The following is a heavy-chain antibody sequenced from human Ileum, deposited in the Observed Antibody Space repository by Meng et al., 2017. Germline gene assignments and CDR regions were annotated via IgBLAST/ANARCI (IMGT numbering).Heavy chain of an antibody. J-gene: IGHJ4*02. V-gene: IGHV4-4*02. CDR3: ARHGGYYQGF. Sequence: SGPGMGNALGHPVLPLRSSRGSITSDTYLSWVRLPPGKGLEWIGQISHSGSTFYNPSLKSRVTMSVDKSKSQFSLMLTSVTAADTAVYYCARHGGYYQGFWGQGTLVTVSS. CDR2: ISHSGST. CDR1: RGSITSDTY. D-gene: IGHD4-23*01.